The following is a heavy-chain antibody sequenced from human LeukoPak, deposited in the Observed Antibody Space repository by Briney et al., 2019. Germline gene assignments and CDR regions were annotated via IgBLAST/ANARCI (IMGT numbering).Heavy chain of an antibody. Sequence: GESLKISCKASGYSFTGFWIAWARQMPGKGLEWMGIIYPGDSDTRYSPSFQGQVTISADKSISTAYLQWSSLKASDTAMYYCARLTMIVGASGFDPWGQGTLVTVSS. CDR1: GYSFTGFW. V-gene: IGHV5-51*01. CDR2: IYPGDSDT. D-gene: IGHD3-22*01. J-gene: IGHJ5*02. CDR3: ARLTMIVGASGFDP.